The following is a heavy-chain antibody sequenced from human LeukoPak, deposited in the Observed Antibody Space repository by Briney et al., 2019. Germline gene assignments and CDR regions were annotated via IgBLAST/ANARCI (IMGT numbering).Heavy chain of an antibody. CDR2: ISVYNGNT. CDR3: ARERHEYGSFDY. Sequence: ASVKVSCKASGYTFTSYGISWVRQAPGQGLEWMGWISVYNGNTNYAQKLQGRVTMTTDTSTNTAYMDLSSLRSEDTAVYYCARERHEYGSFDYWGQGTLVTVSS. CDR1: GYTFTSYG. J-gene: IGHJ4*02. D-gene: IGHD4-17*01. V-gene: IGHV1-18*01.